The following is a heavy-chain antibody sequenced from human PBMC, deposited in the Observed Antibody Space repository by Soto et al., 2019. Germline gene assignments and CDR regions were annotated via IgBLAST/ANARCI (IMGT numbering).Heavy chain of an antibody. CDR3: ARGAKGAYYVDV. J-gene: IGHJ6*03. Sequence: EVQLVESGGGLVQPGGSLRLSCAASGFTFSDFWLHWVRQTPGKGLVWVSRIKSDGGSTNYADSVKGRFTISRDNAKNTVYLQMDSLSAEDTAVYYCARGAKGAYYVDVWGKGTTVTVSS. CDR1: GFTFSDFW. D-gene: IGHD2-21*01. V-gene: IGHV3-74*01. CDR2: IKSDGGST.